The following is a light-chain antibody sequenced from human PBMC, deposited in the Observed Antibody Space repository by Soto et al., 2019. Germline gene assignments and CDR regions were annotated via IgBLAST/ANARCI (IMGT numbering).Light chain of an antibody. J-gene: IGKJ1*01. Sequence: EVVMTQSPATLSVSPGERATLSCRASQRISSNLAWYQQRRGQAPRILIYGASTRVPGIPARFSGSGSETEFTLTISSLQSEDFAVYYCQHYNNWPPWTFGQGTKVEIK. CDR3: QHYNNWPPWT. CDR2: GAS. CDR1: QRISSN. V-gene: IGKV3-15*01.